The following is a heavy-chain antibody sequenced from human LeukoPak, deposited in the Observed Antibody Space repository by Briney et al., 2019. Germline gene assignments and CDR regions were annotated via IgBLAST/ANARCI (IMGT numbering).Heavy chain of an antibody. D-gene: IGHD3-22*01. CDR2: IYYSGST. J-gene: IGHJ3*02. CDR1: GGSINNHY. Sequence: SETLSLTCIVSGGSINNHYWGWIRQPPGKGLEWIAYIYYSGSTNYNPSLKSRVTISVDTSKNQFSLKLSSVTAADTAVYYCASSYSSGYYFAFDIWGQGTMVTVSS. CDR3: ASSYSSGYYFAFDI. V-gene: IGHV4-59*08.